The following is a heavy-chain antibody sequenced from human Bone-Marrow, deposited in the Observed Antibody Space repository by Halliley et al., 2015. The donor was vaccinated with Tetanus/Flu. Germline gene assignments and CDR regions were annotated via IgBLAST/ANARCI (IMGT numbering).Heavy chain of an antibody. V-gene: IGHV4-59*01. Sequence: LRLSCTVSGGSISGYYLNWIRQPPGKGLEWLGLISYSGSTNYNPSLKSRVTISVDTSNNQFSLKLSSVTAADTALYYCVTGAGWLPDYWGQGTLVTVSS. D-gene: IGHD5-12*01. CDR3: VTGAGWLPDY. J-gene: IGHJ4*02. CDR2: ISYSGST. CDR1: GGSISGYY.